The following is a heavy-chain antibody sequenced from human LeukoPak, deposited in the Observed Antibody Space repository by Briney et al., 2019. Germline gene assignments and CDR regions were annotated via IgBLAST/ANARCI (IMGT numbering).Heavy chain of an antibody. V-gene: IGHV1-2*02. CDR1: GCTFTGYY. CDR2: INPNSGGT. CDR3: ARQETGDYYDSSGYPRGVDY. D-gene: IGHD3-22*01. J-gene: IGHJ4*02. Sequence: GASVKVSCKASGCTFTGYYMHWVRQAPGQGLEWMGWINPNSGGTNYAQKFQGRVTMTRDTSISTAYMELSRLRSDDTAVYYCARQETGDYYDSSGYPRGVDYWGQGTLVTVSS.